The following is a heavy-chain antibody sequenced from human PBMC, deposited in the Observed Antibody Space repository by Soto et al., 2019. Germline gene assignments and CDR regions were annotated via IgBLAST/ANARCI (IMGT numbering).Heavy chain of an antibody. CDR1: GFNFNMYT. CDR2: ISSSSGDI. J-gene: IGHJ4*02. CDR3: ARDLSRPQKTYYVSSVNPDY. Sequence: EERLVESGGGQVKPGGSLRLSCVASGFNFNMYTMNWVRQAPGKGLEWVSSISSSSGDIFYADSVKGRFTISRDNAKNSLNLQMNSLRVEDTAVYYCARDLSRPQKTYYVSSVNPDYWGQGTLVTVSS. D-gene: IGHD3-22*01. V-gene: IGHV3-21*01.